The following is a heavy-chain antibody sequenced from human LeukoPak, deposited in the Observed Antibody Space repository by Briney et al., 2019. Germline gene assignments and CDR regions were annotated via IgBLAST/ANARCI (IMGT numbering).Heavy chain of an antibody. V-gene: IGHV3-53*01. CDR3: ARFRGGLNYFDY. CDR2: IYSGGRT. CDR1: EFTVSSNY. J-gene: IGHJ4*02. D-gene: IGHD2-15*01. Sequence: PGGSLRLSCAASEFTVSSNYMSWVRQAPGKGLEWVSVIYSGGRTYYADSVKGRFTISRDNSKNTLSLQMNSLRAEDTAIYYCARFRGGLNYFDYWGPGTLVTVSS.